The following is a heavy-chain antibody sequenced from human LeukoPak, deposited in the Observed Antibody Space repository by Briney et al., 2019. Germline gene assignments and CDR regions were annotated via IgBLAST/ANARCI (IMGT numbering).Heavy chain of an antibody. D-gene: IGHD6-19*01. Sequence: PSXTLSLTCTVSGGSISSSSYYWGWIRQPPGKGLEWIGSIYYSGSTYYNPSLKSRVTISVDTFKNQFSLKLSSVTAADTAVYYCASGLGSGWSPHDAFDIWGQGTMVTVSS. CDR3: ASGLGSGWSPHDAFDI. J-gene: IGHJ3*02. V-gene: IGHV4-39*01. CDR2: IYYSGST. CDR1: GGSISSSSYY.